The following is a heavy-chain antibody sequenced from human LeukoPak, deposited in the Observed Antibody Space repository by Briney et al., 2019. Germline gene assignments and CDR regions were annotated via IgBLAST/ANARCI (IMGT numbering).Heavy chain of an antibody. CDR3: AKAGMATYFEREDY. Sequence: GGSLRLSCAASGFTFSNYGMHWVRQAPGKGLEWVAVISYDGSNKYYADSVKGRFTTSRDNSKNTLYLQMNSLRAEDTAVYYCAKAGMATYFEREDYWGQGTLVTVSS. CDR2: ISYDGSNK. V-gene: IGHV3-30*18. J-gene: IGHJ4*02. D-gene: IGHD5-24*01. CDR1: GFTFSNYG.